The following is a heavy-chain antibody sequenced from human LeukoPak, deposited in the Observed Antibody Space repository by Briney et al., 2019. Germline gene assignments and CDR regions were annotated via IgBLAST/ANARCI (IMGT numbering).Heavy chain of an antibody. CDR3: ARDLYSSSSWPYYYYYMDV. D-gene: IGHD6-6*01. CDR1: GGSISSYY. V-gene: IGHV4-4*07. CDR2: IYTSGST. J-gene: IGHJ6*03. Sequence: SETLSLTCTVSGGSISSYYWRWIRQPAGKGLEWIGRIYTSGSTNYNPSLKSRDTMSVDTSKNQFSLKLSSVTAADTAVYYCARDLYSSSSWPYYYYYMDVWGKGTTVTVSS.